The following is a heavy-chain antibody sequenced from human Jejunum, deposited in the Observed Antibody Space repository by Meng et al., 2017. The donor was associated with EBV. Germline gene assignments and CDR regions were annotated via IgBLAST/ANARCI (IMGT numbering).Heavy chain of an antibody. CDR3: ARDSQYLARGYFDY. CDR1: GGSINNKNW. J-gene: IGHJ4*02. V-gene: IGHV4-4*02. D-gene: IGHD2/OR15-2a*01. CDR2: IDHTGTT. Sequence: QVPRQGAGPARAEPSGTLSLTGTVSGGSINNKNWWHWVRQAPGKGLEWIGEIDHTGTTHYNPSLKSRVTISLGTSMNQFSLELTSPTPADTAVYYCARDSQYLARGYFDYWGQGALVTVSS.